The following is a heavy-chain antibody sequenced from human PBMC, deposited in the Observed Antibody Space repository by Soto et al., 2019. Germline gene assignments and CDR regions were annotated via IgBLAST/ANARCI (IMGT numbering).Heavy chain of an antibody. Sequence: PGGSLRLSCAASGFTFSSYDMHWVRQATGKGLERVSAIGTAGDTYYPGSVKGRFTISRENAKNSLYLQMNSLRAEDTAVYYCARASSGWFRFWFDPWGQGTLVTVSS. CDR1: GFTFSSYD. D-gene: IGHD6-19*01. V-gene: IGHV3-13*01. CDR2: IGTAGDT. J-gene: IGHJ5*02. CDR3: ARASSGWFRFWFDP.